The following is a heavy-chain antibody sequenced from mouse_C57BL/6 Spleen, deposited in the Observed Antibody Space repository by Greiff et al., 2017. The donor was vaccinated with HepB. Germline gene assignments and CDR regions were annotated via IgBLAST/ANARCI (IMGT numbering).Heavy chain of an antibody. V-gene: IGHV1-4*01. D-gene: IGHD2-4*01. Sequence: VQLQESGAELARPGASVKMSCKASGYTFTSYTMHWVKQRPGQGLEWIGYINPSSGYTKYNQKFKDKATLTADKSSSTAYMQLSSLTSEDSAVYYCARGLKYFDVWGTGTTVTVSS. CDR1: GYTFTSYT. J-gene: IGHJ1*03. CDR3: ARGLKYFDV. CDR2: INPSSGYT.